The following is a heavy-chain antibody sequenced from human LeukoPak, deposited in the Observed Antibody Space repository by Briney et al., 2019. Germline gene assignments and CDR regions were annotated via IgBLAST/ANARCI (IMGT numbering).Heavy chain of an antibody. J-gene: IGHJ4*02. CDR2: IYYSGST. CDR1: GGSISSSSYY. CDR3: ASPRHGSSWYSFDY. V-gene: IGHV4-39*01. Sequence: SSETLSLTCTDSGGSISSSSYYWGWIRQPPGKGLEWIGSIYYSGSTYYNPSLKSRVTISVDTSKNQFSLKLSSVTAADTAVYYCASPRHGSSWYSFDYWGQGTLVTVSS. D-gene: IGHD6-13*01.